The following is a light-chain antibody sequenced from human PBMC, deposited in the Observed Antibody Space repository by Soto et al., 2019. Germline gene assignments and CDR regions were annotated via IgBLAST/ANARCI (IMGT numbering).Light chain of an antibody. J-gene: IGLJ1*01. CDR2: YDD. CDR3: EAWDDSLNGYV. Sequence: QSALTQSPSVSEAPRQRVTISCSGSSSNIGNNAVKWYQQVVGKAPKLLIYYDDLLPPGVSDRFSGSKSGTSASLAISGLQSEDEADYYCEAWDDSLNGYVFGTGTKLTVL. CDR1: SSNIGNNA. V-gene: IGLV1-36*01.